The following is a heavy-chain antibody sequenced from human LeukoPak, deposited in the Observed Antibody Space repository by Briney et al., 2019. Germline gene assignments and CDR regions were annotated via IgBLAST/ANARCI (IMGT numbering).Heavy chain of an antibody. V-gene: IGHV4-38-2*01. Sequence: PSETLSLTCAVTGDSISSDYYWGWIRQPPGKGLEWIGSINHYGTAYYNPSLKSRVIISVDTSKNQFSLKLISVTATDTAVYYCARAYTKTTGLAVPWGAWGQGTLITVSS. J-gene: IGHJ5*02. CDR3: ARAYTKTTGLAVPWGA. CDR1: GDSISSDYY. CDR2: INHYGTA. D-gene: IGHD6-19*01.